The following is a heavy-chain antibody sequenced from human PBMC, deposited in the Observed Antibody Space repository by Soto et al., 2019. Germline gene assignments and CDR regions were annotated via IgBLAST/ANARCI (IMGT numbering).Heavy chain of an antibody. CDR1: GGSISRTNYY. CDR2: IYYSGST. D-gene: IGHD3-22*01. CDR3: ARPEPGAYDSSGGLTNFDY. V-gene: IGHV4-39*01. Sequence: QVQMQESGPGLVKPSETLSLTCSVSGGSISRTNYYWGWIRQPPGKGLEWLGSIYYSGSTYYNPSLKSRFSLSLVPSVNPFSLKLSSVTAAYTAVYYCARPEPGAYDSSGGLTNFDYWCQGTLVTVSS. J-gene: IGHJ4*02.